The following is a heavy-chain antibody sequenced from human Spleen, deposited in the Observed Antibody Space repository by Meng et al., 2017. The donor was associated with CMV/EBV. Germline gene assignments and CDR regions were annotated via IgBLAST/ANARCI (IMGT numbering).Heavy chain of an antibody. D-gene: IGHD5-18*01. J-gene: IGHJ6*02. Sequence: GESLKISCAASGFSFRSYEMTWVRQAPGKGLKWVSFISGSGSTIYYADSVKGRFTVSRDNAKRSLYLQMESLRAEDTAVYYCARVGLGCSRTSNNTGYSYGHLRYGMDVWGQGTTVTVSS. V-gene: IGHV3-48*03. CDR1: GFSFRSYE. CDR2: ISGSGSTI. CDR3: ARVGLGCSRTSNNTGYSYGHLRYGMDV.